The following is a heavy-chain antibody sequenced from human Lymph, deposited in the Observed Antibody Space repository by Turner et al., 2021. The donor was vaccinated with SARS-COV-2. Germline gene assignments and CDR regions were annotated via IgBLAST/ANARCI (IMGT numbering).Heavy chain of an antibody. CDR1: GYIFTGYY. V-gene: IGHV1-2*02. D-gene: IGHD4-17*01. Sequence: QVQLVQSGAEVKRPGASVTVSCKASGYIFTGYYMHWVRQAPGQGVEWMGWINPNSGSTKYAQKFQDGVSMTRRTCISTAYMEVSRLRSDDTAVYYCARDTKGDYSYYYDGIDVWGQGTTVTVSS. CDR3: ARDTKGDYSYYYDGIDV. J-gene: IGHJ6*02. CDR2: INPNSGST.